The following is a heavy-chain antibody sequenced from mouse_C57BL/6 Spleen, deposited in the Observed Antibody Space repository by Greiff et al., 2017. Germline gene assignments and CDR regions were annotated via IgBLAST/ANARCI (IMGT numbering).Heavy chain of an antibody. CDR3: ARGRSKGAMDY. J-gene: IGHJ4*01. Sequence: QVHVKQPGAELVMPGASVKLSCKASGYTFTSYWMHWVKQRPGQGLEWIGEIYPSDSYNNYNQKFKGKSTLTVDKSSSTAYMQLSSLASEDSAVYYCARGRSKGAMDYWGQGTSVTVSS. CDR2: IYPSDSYN. CDR1: GYTFTSYW. D-gene: IGHD2-5*01. V-gene: IGHV1-69*01.